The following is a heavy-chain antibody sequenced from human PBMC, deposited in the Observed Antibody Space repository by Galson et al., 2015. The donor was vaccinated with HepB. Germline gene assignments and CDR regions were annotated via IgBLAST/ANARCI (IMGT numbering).Heavy chain of an antibody. CDR2: ISYDGSNK. J-gene: IGHJ4*02. CDR3: ARDLSVVVPAASLDY. V-gene: IGHV3-30-3*01. Sequence: SLRLSCAASGFTFSSYAMHWVRQAPGKGLEWVAVISYDGSNKYYADSVKGRFTISRDNSKNTLYLQMNSLRAEDTAVYYCARDLSVVVPAASLDYWGQGTLVTVSS. CDR1: GFTFSSYA. D-gene: IGHD2-2*01.